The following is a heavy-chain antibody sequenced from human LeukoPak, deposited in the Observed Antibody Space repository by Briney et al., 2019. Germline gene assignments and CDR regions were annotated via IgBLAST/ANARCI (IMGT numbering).Heavy chain of an antibody. CDR2: ISSSGDAT. CDR1: GFTFSSHA. CDR3: ATRNFYQSRPYYYYYLDF. Sequence: PGGSLRLSCAASGFTFSSHAMSWVRQAPGRGLEWVSGISSSGDATYYADSVRGRFTISRDNSRNTLCLQINSLRAEDTAAYYCATRNFYQSRPYYYYYLDFWGQGTLVTVPS. D-gene: IGHD3-22*01. J-gene: IGHJ4*02. V-gene: IGHV3-23*01.